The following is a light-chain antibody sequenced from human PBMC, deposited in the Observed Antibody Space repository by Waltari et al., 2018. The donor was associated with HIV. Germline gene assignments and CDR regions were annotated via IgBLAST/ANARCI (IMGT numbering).Light chain of an antibody. CDR3: QSYDSSLSAL. CDR2: SNS. V-gene: IGLV1-40*01. CDR1: SSNIGAGFD. J-gene: IGLJ2*01. Sequence: HSVLTQPPSVSGAPGQRVTISCPGSSSNIGAGFDVHWYPHLPGTDHKLLIYSNSNRPSGVPDRFSGSKSGTSASLAITGLQAEDEADYYCQSYDSSLSALFGGGTKLTVL.